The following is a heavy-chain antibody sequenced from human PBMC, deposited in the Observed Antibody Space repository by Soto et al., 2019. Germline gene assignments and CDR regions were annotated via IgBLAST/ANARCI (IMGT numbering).Heavy chain of an antibody. D-gene: IGHD3-3*01. J-gene: IGHJ4*02. Sequence: SETLSLTCTVSGGSISSYYWSWIRQPPGKGLEWIGYIYYSGSTNYNPSLKSRVTISVDTSKNQFSLKLSSVTAADTAVYYCARITFITIFGVAPYYFDYWGQGTLVTVSS. V-gene: IGHV4-59*01. CDR1: GGSISSYY. CDR3: ARITFITIFGVAPYYFDY. CDR2: IYYSGST.